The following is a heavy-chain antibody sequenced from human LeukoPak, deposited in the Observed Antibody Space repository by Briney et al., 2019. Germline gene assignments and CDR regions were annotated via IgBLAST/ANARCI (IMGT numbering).Heavy chain of an antibody. V-gene: IGHV3-48*03. CDR2: ISNGGSII. Sequence: GGSLRLSCAASGFSFSTYEMNWVRQAPGKGLEWVSYISNGGSIIYYADSVKGRFTISRDNAKNSLYLQMNSLRAEDTAIYHCARDGSGGATTTRYLDLWGRGTLVTVSS. D-gene: IGHD1-26*01. J-gene: IGHJ2*01. CDR3: ARDGSGGATTTRYLDL. CDR1: GFSFSTYE.